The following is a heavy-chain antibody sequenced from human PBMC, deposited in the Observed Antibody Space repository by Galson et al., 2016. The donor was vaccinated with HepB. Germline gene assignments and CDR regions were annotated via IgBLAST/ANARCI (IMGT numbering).Heavy chain of an antibody. CDR3: ALRDYGAYEGIGDY. CDR2: IVPVYDTA. J-gene: IGHJ4*02. Sequence: SVKVSCKASGGTFNSYIISWVRQAPGQGLEWMGGIVPVYDTASYPQKFQGRITIIADESTSTSYMDLSSLRSDDTAVYYCALRDYGAYEGIGDYWGQGTLVTVSS. V-gene: IGHV1-69*13. CDR1: GGTFNSYI. D-gene: IGHD3-16*01.